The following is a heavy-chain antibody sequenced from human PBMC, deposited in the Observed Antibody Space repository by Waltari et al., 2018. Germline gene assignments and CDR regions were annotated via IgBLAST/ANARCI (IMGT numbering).Heavy chain of an antibody. D-gene: IGHD3-3*01. CDR2: INPNSGGT. CDR3: ARGSYDFWSAHQTTHDAFDI. V-gene: IGHV1-2*06. J-gene: IGHJ3*02. CDR1: GYTFTGYY. Sequence: QVQLVQSGAEVKKPGASVKVSCKASGYTFTGYYMHWVRQAPGQGLEWMGRINPNSGGTNYAQKFQGRVTMTRDTSISTAYMELSRLGSDDTAVYYCARGSYDFWSAHQTTHDAFDIWGQGTMVTVSS.